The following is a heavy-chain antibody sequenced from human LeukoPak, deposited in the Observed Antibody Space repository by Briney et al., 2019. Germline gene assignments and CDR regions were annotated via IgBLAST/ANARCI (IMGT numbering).Heavy chain of an antibody. CDR1: GYTFTSYA. Sequence: ASVKVSCKASGYTFTSYAMHWVRQAPGQRLEWMGWINAGNGNTKYSQKFQGRVTITRDTSASTAYMELSSLRSEDTAVYYCARKVTRDDAFHIWGQGTMVTVSS. CDR3: ARKVTRDDAFHI. J-gene: IGHJ3*02. CDR2: INAGNGNT. V-gene: IGHV1-3*01. D-gene: IGHD3-10*01.